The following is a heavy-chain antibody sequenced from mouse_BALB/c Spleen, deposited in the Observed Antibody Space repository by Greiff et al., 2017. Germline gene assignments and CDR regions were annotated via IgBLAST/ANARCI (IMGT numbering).Heavy chain of an antibody. Sequence: QVQLKQSGAELVGPGTSVKVSCKASGYAFTNYLIEWVKQRPGQGLEWIGVINPGSGGTNYNEKFKGKATLTADKSSSTAYMQLSSLTSDDSAVYFCARSPPYYGPYYFDYWGQGTTLTVSS. CDR3: ARSPPYYGPYYFDY. V-gene: IGHV1-54*01. CDR2: INPGSGGT. J-gene: IGHJ2*01. D-gene: IGHD1-2*01. CDR1: GYAFTNYL.